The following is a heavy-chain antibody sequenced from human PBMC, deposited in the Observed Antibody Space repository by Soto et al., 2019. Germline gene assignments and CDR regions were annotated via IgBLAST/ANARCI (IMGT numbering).Heavy chain of an antibody. CDR3: DRDLQAGTDNVNWFAP. V-gene: IGHV3-30*04. J-gene: IGHJ5*02. CDR1: GFSISRSA. Sequence: QVQLVESGGGVVQPGRSPRLSCAASGFSISRSAMHWVRQAPGKGLEWVAVIAYDGSNRWYADSAKGRFTISRDNSKNTVYLQMSSLRGEETAVYYCDRDLQAGTDNVNWFAPWGQGTLVTVSS. D-gene: IGHD1-1*01. CDR2: IAYDGSNR.